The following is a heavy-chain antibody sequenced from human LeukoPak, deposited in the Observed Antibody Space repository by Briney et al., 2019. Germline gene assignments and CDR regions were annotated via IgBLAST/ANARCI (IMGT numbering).Heavy chain of an antibody. J-gene: IGHJ4*02. CDR1: EYSFTSYW. CDR3: ARHSDSSSWYY. CDR2: IYPGDSDT. Sequence: GESLKISCKGSEYSFTSYWIGWVRQMPGKGLEWMGIIYPGDSDTRYSPSFQGQVTISADKSISTAYLQWSSLKASDTAMYCCARHSDSSSWYYWGQGTLVTVSS. D-gene: IGHD6-13*01. V-gene: IGHV5-51*01.